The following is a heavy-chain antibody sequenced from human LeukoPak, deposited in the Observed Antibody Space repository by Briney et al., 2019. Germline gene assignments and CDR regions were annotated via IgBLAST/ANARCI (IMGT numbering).Heavy chain of an antibody. Sequence: ASVKVSCKASGYTFSSYYMHWVRQAPGQGLECMGIINPSGGSTKYAQKLQGRVTMTSDTSTSTVYMELSSLRSEDTAVYHCARDDSSGPQVYWGQGTLVTVSS. V-gene: IGHV1-46*01. J-gene: IGHJ4*02. D-gene: IGHD3-22*01. CDR3: ARDDSSGPQVY. CDR2: INPSGGST. CDR1: GYTFSSYY.